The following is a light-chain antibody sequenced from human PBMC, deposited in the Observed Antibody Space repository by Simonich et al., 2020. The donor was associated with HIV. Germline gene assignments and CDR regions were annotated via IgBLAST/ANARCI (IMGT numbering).Light chain of an antibody. J-gene: IGLJ3*02. V-gene: IGLV3-25*03. Sequence: SYELTQPPSVSVSPGQTARITCSGDALPKQYAYWYQQKPGQAPVLVIYKDSERPSGMPERFSGSSSGTTVTLTISGVQAEDEADYYCQSTDSSGSLWVFGGGTKLTVL. CDR3: QSTDSSGSLWV. CDR1: ALPKQY. CDR2: KDS.